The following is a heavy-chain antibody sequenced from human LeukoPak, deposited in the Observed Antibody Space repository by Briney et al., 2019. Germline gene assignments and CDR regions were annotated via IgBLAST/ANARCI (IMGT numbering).Heavy chain of an antibody. CDR1: VFTFRSLW. CDR3: ARGGSGTSWYWYY. CDR2: INPDGSEK. D-gene: IGHD6-13*01. J-gene: IGHJ4*02. V-gene: IGHV3-7*01. Sequence: GGSLRLSCEASVFTFRSLWMTWVRQAPGKGLEWVANINPDGSEKYYVDSVKGRFTISRDNAQDSLYLQMNSLRAEDTAIYFCARGGSGTSWYWYYWGQGTLVTVSS.